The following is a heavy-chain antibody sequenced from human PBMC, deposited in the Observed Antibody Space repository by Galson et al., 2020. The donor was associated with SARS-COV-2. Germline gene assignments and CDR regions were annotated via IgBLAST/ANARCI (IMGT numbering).Heavy chain of an antibody. V-gene: IGHV4-34*01. CDR1: GGSFSGHY. CDR2: INHSGST. D-gene: IGHD6-6*01. Sequence: SETLSLTCAVYGGSFSGHYWSWIRQPPGEGLVWIGEINHSGSTNYNPSLKSRVTISVDTSKNQFSLKLRSVTAADTAVYYCARGLGSSSSFLGFDPWGQGTLVTVSS. CDR3: ARGLGSSSSFLGFDP. J-gene: IGHJ5*02.